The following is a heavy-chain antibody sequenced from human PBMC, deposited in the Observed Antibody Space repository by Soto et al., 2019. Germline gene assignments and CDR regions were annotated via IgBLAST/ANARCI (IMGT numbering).Heavy chain of an antibody. V-gene: IGHV4-59*02. Sequence: QVQLQESGPGLVTPSETLSLTCSFSGDSVTSHYLTWIRQSPEKGLEWIGYMHYTGFSHYNPSLKNPLTISVHRSKNPFPLPPTSVTVEDTAVYYFATSYGNARYTYWGQGTQVTVSS. CDR2: MHYTGFS. CDR1: GDSVTSHY. J-gene: IGHJ4*02. D-gene: IGHD3-10*01. CDR3: ATSYGNARYTY.